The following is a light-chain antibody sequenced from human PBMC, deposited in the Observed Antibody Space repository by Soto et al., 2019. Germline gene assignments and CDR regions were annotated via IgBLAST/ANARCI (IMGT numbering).Light chain of an antibody. CDR3: QQYNNWPPTWT. CDR1: QSVSSSY. Sequence: EIVLTQSPGTLSLSPGERATLSCRASQSVSSSYLAWYQQNPGQAPRLLIYGASTRATGIPARFSGSGSGTEFTLTISSLQSEDFAVYYCQQYNNWPPTWTFGQGTKVDI. J-gene: IGKJ1*01. V-gene: IGKV3-15*01. CDR2: GAS.